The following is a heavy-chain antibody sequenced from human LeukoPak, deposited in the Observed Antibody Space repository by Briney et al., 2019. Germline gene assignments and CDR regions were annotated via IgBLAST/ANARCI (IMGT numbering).Heavy chain of an antibody. CDR1: GGSISSGGYY. CDR2: IYYSGST. Sequence: SDTLSLTCTVSGGSISSGGYYWSWSRQHPGKGLEWIGYIYYSGSTYYNPSLKSRVTISVDTSKNQFSLKLSSVTAADTAVYYCAREYGSGQGFDYWGQGTLVTVSS. V-gene: IGHV4-31*03. J-gene: IGHJ4*02. D-gene: IGHD3-10*01. CDR3: AREYGSGQGFDY.